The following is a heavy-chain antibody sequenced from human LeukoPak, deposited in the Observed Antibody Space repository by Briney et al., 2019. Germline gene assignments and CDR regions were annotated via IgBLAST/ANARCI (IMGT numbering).Heavy chain of an antibody. J-gene: IGHJ4*02. CDR3: AKGTRGVIMPNFDY. D-gene: IGHD3-10*01. Sequence: GGSLRLSCAASGFTFSSYGMHWVRQAPGKGLEWVAVISYDGSNKYYADSVKGRFTISRDNSKNTLYLQMNSLRAEDTAVYYCAKGTRGVIMPNFDYWGQGTLVTVSS. CDR1: GFTFSSYG. CDR2: ISYDGSNK. V-gene: IGHV3-30*18.